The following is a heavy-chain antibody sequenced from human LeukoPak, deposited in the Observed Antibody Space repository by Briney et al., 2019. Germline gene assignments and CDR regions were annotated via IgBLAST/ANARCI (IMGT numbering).Heavy chain of an antibody. J-gene: IGHJ4*02. CDR1: GGSIRSYY. CDR3: ARGGGSTDYYDSSGYF. D-gene: IGHD3-22*01. Sequence: SETLSLTCTVSGGSIRSYYWSWIRQPPGKGLEWIGYIYYSGSTNYNPSLKSRVTISVDTSKNQFSLKLSSVTAADPAVYYCARGGGSTDYYDSSGYFWGQGTLVTVSS. CDR2: IYYSGST. V-gene: IGHV4-59*01.